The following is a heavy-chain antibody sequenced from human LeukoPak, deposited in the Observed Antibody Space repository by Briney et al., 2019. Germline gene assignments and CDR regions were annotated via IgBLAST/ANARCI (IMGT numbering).Heavy chain of an antibody. V-gene: IGHV3-74*01. CDR1: GFIFNKYW. J-gene: IGHJ4*02. D-gene: IGHD6-13*01. Sequence: PGGSLGLSCAASGFIFNKYWMHWVRQAPGKGLVWVSRIDSDGSSRNYADSVKGRFSISRDNAKNTLYLQMNSLRAEDTAVYYCASASSHRTAAGGDYWGQGILVTVSS. CDR2: IDSDGSSR. CDR3: ASASSHRTAAGGDY.